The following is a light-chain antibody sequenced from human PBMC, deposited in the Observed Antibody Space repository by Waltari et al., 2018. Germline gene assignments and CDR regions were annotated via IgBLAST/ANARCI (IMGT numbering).Light chain of an antibody. J-gene: IGKJ1*01. CDR2: KAS. CDR1: ENIDNY. Sequence: DIEMTQSPSSLSASVGDRVTISCRASENIDNYLNWYQQKPGKAPKLLIYKASTLQSGVPSRFSASGSGTAFSFIISRLQSEDFATYYCQHAYTIPRTFGPGAKVEI. CDR3: QHAYTIPRT. V-gene: IGKV1-39*01.